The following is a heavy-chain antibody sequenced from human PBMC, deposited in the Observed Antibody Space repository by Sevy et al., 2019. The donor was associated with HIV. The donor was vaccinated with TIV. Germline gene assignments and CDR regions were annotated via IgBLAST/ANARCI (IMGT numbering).Heavy chain of an antibody. D-gene: IGHD6-19*01. Sequence: GGSLRLSCKASGFTFGDYAMSWFRQAPGKGLEWVGFIRNKAYDGTTEYAASVKARFTISRDDSKGIAYLPMKSLKTEDTAVYYCTRDPTEGIAVAGNWYDPWGQGTLVTVSS. V-gene: IGHV3-49*03. CDR1: GFTFGDYA. CDR3: TRDPTEGIAVAGNWYDP. CDR2: IRNKAYDGTT. J-gene: IGHJ5*02.